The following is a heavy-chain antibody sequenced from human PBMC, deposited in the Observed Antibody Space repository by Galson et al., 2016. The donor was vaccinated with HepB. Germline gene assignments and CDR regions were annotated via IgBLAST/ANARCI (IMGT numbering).Heavy chain of an antibody. CDR1: GFSFSDWN. J-gene: IGHJ6*02. D-gene: IGHD3-10*01. V-gene: IGHV3-11*01. Sequence: LRLSCAASGFSFSDWNMNWIRQAPGKGLEWVSFISGSGTTVYYAESVRGRFSISRDNAKNSLFLQMNSLGADDTAVYYCARDRGYFASGSFHYYGMDVWGQGTTVAVSS. CDR2: ISGSGTTV. CDR3: ARDRGYFASGSFHYYGMDV.